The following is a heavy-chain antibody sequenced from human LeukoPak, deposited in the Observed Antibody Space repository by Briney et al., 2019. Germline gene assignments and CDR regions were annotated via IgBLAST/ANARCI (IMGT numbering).Heavy chain of an antibody. D-gene: IGHD3-10*01. J-gene: IGHJ6*03. CDR3: ARLTQVRGVHNDYYYYYMDV. Sequence: SETLSLTCTVSGYSITSGYNWAWIRQPPGKVLEWIGSIYHSGSAYYNPSLKSRVTISVDTSKNQFSLKLSSVTAADTAVCYCARLTQVRGVHNDYYYYYMDVWGKGTTVTVSS. CDR1: GYSITSGYN. V-gene: IGHV4-38-2*02. CDR2: IYHSGSA.